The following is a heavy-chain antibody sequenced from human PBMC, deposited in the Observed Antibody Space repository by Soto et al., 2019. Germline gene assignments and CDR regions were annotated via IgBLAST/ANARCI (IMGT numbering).Heavy chain of an antibody. V-gene: IGHV3-23*01. D-gene: IGHD6-6*01. J-gene: IGHJ3*02. CDR3: AKKTDSSSPWGALDI. CDR2: ISGSGGST. CDR1: GFTFSNYA. Sequence: EVQLLESGGGLVQPGGSVRLSCAGSGFTFSNYAMTWVRQAPGQGLEWVSGISGSGGSTYYADSVKGRFTISRDSSENTLYLQMDSLRAEDTALYYCAKKTDSSSPWGALDIWGQGTMVSVSS.